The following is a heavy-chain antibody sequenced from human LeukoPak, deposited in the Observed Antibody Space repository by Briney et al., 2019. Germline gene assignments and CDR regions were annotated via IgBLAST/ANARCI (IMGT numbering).Heavy chain of an antibody. D-gene: IGHD3-22*01. V-gene: IGHV1-18*01. Sequence: GASVKVSCKASGFSFISYGFIWVRQAPGQGLEWMGWIGGYDGDRHYAQQFQGRVTITTDTSTSTAYMELRSLRSDDTAVYYCARDLWNFYDSSGYYRDFDYWGQGTLVTVSS. CDR1: GFSFISYG. CDR2: IGGYDGDR. CDR3: ARDLWNFYDSSGYYRDFDY. J-gene: IGHJ4*02.